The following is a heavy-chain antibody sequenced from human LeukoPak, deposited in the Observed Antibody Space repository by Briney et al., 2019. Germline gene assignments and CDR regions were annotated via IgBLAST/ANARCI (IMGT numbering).Heavy chain of an antibody. Sequence: KPSETLSLTCTVSGGSISSYYWSWIRQPPGKGLEWIGYIYYSGSTNYNPSLKSRVTISVDTSKNQFSLKLSSVTAADTAVYYCARGGGSGSWLWFDPWGQGTLVTVSS. CDR2: IYYSGST. D-gene: IGHD6-13*01. V-gene: IGHV4-59*01. CDR1: GGSISSYY. CDR3: ARGGGSGSWLWFDP. J-gene: IGHJ5*02.